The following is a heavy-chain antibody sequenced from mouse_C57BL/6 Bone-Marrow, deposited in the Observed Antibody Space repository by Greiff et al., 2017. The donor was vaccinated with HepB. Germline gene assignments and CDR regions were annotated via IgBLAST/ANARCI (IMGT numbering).Heavy chain of an antibody. V-gene: IGHV3-6*01. CDR3: ASPAMDY. CDR1: GYSITSGYY. CDR2: ISYDGSN. Sequence: EVQLQQSGPGLVKPSQSLSLTCSVTGYSITSGYYWNWIRQFPGNKLEWMGYISYDGSNNYNPSLKNRISITRDTSKNQFFLKLNSVTTEDTATYYCASPAMDYWGQGTSVTVSS. J-gene: IGHJ4*01.